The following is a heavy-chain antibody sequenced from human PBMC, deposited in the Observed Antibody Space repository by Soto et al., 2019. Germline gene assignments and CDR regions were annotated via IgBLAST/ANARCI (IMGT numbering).Heavy chain of an antibody. CDR1: GFTFSSYG. Sequence: GGSLRLSCAASGFTFSSYGMHWVRQAPGKGLEWVAVIWYDGSNKYYADSVKGRFTISRDNSKNTLYLQMNSLRAEDTAVYYCARGSYYDILTGYQRDAFDIWGQGTMVTVSS. D-gene: IGHD3-9*01. V-gene: IGHV3-33*01. J-gene: IGHJ3*02. CDR3: ARGSYYDILTGYQRDAFDI. CDR2: IWYDGSNK.